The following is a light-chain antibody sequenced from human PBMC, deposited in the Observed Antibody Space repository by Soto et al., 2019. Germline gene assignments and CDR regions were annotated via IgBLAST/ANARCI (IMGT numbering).Light chain of an antibody. CDR2: DAS. CDR3: QQRANWPWT. CDR1: QGVSSY. J-gene: IGKJ1*01. V-gene: IGKV3-11*01. Sequence: EIVLTQSPATLSLSPGERATLSCRASQGVSSYLAWDRQRPGQAPRLLIYDASHRATGIPARFSGSGSETDFTLTISSLEPEDFAVYYCQQRANWPWTFGQGTKVEF.